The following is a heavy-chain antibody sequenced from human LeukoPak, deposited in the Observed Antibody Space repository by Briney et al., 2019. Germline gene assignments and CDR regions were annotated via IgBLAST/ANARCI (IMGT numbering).Heavy chain of an antibody. Sequence: GGSLRLSCAASGFTFSSYAMHWVRQAPGKGLEWVAVISYDGSNKYYADSVKGRFTISRDNSKNTLYLQMNSLRAEDTAVYYCARVSGELHLDYWGQGPLVTVSS. CDR1: GFTFSSYA. CDR2: ISYDGSNK. CDR3: ARVSGELHLDY. J-gene: IGHJ4*02. D-gene: IGHD1-26*01. V-gene: IGHV3-30-3*01.